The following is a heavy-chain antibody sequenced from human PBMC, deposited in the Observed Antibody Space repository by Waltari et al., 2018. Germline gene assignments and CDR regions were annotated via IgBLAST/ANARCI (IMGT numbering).Heavy chain of an antibody. J-gene: IGHJ4*02. CDR1: GSTFSNHA. V-gene: IGHV3-23*01. D-gene: IGHD1-20*01. CDR2: ISVGDDT. CDR3: ATPFYNWDDPLHS. Sequence: EVQLLESGGDLVQPGGSLRLSCAASGSTFSNHAINWVRLAPGTGLEWVPAISVGDDTHYADSVKGRFTISRDTSKDTVYLQMNGLRAEDTAIYYCATPFYNWDDPLHSWGQGTLVTVSS.